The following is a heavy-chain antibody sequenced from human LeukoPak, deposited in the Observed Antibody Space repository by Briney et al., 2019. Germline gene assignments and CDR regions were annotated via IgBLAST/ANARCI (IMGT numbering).Heavy chain of an antibody. CDR1: GFTFSSYA. Sequence: PGGSLRLSCAASGFTFSSYAMHWVRQAPGKGLEWVAVISYDGSNKYYADSAKGRFTISRDNSKNTLYLQMNSLRAEDTAVYYCASTVTTSFGWFDPWGQGTLVTVSS. CDR3: ASTVTTSFGWFDP. J-gene: IGHJ5*02. V-gene: IGHV3-30*01. CDR2: ISYDGSNK. D-gene: IGHD4-11*01.